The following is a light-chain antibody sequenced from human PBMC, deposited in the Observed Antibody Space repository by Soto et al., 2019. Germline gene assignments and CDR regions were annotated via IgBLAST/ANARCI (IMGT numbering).Light chain of an antibody. J-gene: IGKJ2*01. V-gene: IGKV3-20*01. Sequence: ETVLTQSPGTLSLSPGERATLSCRASQSVSSSYLARYQQKRGQAPRLLIYGASSRATGIPDRFSGSGSGTDLTLTISRLEPEDFAVYYCQQYGSSPPYTFGQGTKLEIK. CDR1: QSVSSSY. CDR3: QQYGSSPPYT. CDR2: GAS.